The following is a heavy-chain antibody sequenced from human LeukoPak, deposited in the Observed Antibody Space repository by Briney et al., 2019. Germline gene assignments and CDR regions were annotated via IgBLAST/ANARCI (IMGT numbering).Heavy chain of an antibody. Sequence: GESLKISCKGSGYSFTSYWIGWVRQMPGKGLEWMGIIYPGDSDTRYSPSFQGQVTISADKSISTAYLQWSSLKASDTALYYCSRLRDGYCYYYYYYYYMDVWGKGTTVTVSS. CDR1: GYSFTSYW. CDR2: IYPGDSDT. J-gene: IGHJ6*03. V-gene: IGHV5-51*01. D-gene: IGHD5-18*01. CDR3: SRLRDGYCYYYYYYYYMDV.